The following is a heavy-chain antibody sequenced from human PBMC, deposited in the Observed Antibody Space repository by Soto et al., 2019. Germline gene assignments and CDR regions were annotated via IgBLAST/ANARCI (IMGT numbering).Heavy chain of an antibody. Sequence: QVQLVQSGAEVKKPGSSVKVSCKASGGTFSSYTISWVRQAPGQGLEWMGRIIPSLGIANYAQKFQGRIRITADKSTSPADMGLSSLGSEGTAVYYCAGDNSGWYAVPFDYWGQGTLVTVSS. CDR2: IIPSLGIA. CDR3: AGDNSGWYAVPFDY. CDR1: GGTFSSYT. V-gene: IGHV1-69*08. D-gene: IGHD6-19*01. J-gene: IGHJ4*02.